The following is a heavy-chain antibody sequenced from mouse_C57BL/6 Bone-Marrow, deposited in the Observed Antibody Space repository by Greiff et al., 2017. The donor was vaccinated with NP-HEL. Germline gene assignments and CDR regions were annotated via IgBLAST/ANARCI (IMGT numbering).Heavy chain of an antibody. CDR1: GYTFTSYW. V-gene: IGHV1-64*01. D-gene: IGHD1-1*01. J-gene: IGHJ2*01. Sequence: VKLQESGAELVKPGASVKLSCKASGYTFTSYWMHWVKQRPGQGLEWIGMIHPNSGSTNYNEKFKSKATLTVDKSSSTAYMQLSSLTSEDSAVYYCARSLITTVVDYWGQGTTLTVSS. CDR2: IHPNSGST. CDR3: ARSLITTVVDY.